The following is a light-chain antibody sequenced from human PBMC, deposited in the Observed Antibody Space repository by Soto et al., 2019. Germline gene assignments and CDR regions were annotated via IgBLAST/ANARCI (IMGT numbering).Light chain of an antibody. J-gene: IGKJ1*01. V-gene: IGKV3-11*01. CDR2: DAS. CDR3: QQSSHWPPWT. CDR1: QSVSSY. Sequence: EIVLTQSPATLSLSPGERATLSCSASQSVSSYLAWYQQKPGQANMLLIYDASNRNTGIPARFSGSGSGTDVNLTSSSLELEDIAVYYCQQSSHWPPWTFGHGTKVKIK.